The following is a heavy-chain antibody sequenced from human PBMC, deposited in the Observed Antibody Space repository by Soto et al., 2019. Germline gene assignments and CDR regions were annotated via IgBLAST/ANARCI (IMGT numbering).Heavy chain of an antibody. CDR3: AREETTVLARDFYYSMDV. CDR2: MNPNTGYT. J-gene: IGHJ6*02. CDR1: GYTFTSYD. V-gene: IGHV1-8*01. Sequence: QVQLVQSGAEVKKPGASVKVSCKTSGYTFTSYDIIWVRQAPGQGLEWMGCMNPNTGYTGYAQKFQGRVTMTGDTSISTAYMELSSLTSEDTAVYYCAREETTVLARDFYYSMDVWGQGTTVTVSS. D-gene: IGHD4-17*01.